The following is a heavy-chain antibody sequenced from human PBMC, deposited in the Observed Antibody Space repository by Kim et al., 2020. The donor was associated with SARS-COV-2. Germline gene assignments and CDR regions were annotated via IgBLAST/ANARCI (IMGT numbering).Heavy chain of an antibody. CDR1: GGSISSYY. CDR2: IYYSGST. V-gene: IGHV4-59*01. D-gene: IGHD4-17*01. J-gene: IGHJ4*02. Sequence: SETLSLTCTVSGGSISSYYWSWIRQPPGKGLEWIGYIYYSGSTNYNPSLKSRVTISVDTTKNQFSLKLSSVTAADTAVYYCASTGGVYGDYPGDYFDYWGQGTLVTVSS. CDR3: ASTGGVYGDYPGDYFDY.